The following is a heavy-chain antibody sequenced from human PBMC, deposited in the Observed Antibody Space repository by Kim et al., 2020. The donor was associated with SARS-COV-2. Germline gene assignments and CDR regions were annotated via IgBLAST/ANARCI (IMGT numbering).Heavy chain of an antibody. CDR2: IYYSGGT. J-gene: IGHJ3*02. D-gene: IGHD3-22*01. V-gene: IGHV4-39*07. CDR1: GGSISSSSYY. CDR3: ARDSSGYFNAFDI. Sequence: SETLSLTCSVSGGSISSSSYYWGWIRQPPGKGLEWIGSIYYSGGTYSNPSLKSRVTISVDTSENQFSLKLSSVTAADTAVYYCARDSSGYFNAFDIWGQGTMVTVSS.